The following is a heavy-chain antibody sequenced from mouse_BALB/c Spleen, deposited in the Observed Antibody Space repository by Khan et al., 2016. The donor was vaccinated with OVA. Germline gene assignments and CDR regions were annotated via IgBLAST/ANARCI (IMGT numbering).Heavy chain of an antibody. V-gene: IGHV9-3-1*01. D-gene: IGHD2-2*01. CDR1: GYTFTNYG. CDR3: ARVLWLRPYYYAMDY. J-gene: IGHJ4*01. CDR2: INTYTGEP. Sequence: QIQLVQSGPELKKPGETVKISCKASGYTFTNYGMNWVKQAPGKGLKWMGWINTYTGEPTYADDFKGRFAFSLETSASTAYLQINNLKNEDTATYYCARVLWLRPYYYAMDYWGQGTSVTVSS.